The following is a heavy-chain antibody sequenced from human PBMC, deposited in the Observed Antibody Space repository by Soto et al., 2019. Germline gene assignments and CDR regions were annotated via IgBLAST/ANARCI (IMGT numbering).Heavy chain of an antibody. CDR2: IYPGDSDT. J-gene: IGHJ3*02. Sequence: PGESLKISCKGSGYNFISYWIGWVRQMPGKGLGWMGIIYPGDSDTRYSPSFQGQVTISADKSIHTAYLQWSSLKASETAMYYCARNGGRGMKDAFDIWGQGTMVTVSS. V-gene: IGHV5-51*01. CDR1: GYNFISYW. D-gene: IGHD2-15*01. CDR3: ARNGGRGMKDAFDI.